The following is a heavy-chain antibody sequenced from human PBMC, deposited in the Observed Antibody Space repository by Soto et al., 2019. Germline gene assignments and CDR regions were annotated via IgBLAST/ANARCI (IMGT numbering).Heavy chain of an antibody. CDR3: ARDPPLQLNPYHPSSYYMDV. Sequence: PGGSLRLSCAASGLTLSTSSMNWVRQAPGKGLEWVSSISSSSSYIYYADSVKGRFTISRDNAKNSLYLQMNSLRAEDTAVYYCARDPPLQLNPYHPSSYYMDVWGKGNTVTVSS. CDR1: GLTLSTSS. J-gene: IGHJ6*03. CDR2: ISSSSSYI. V-gene: IGHV3-21*01. D-gene: IGHD5-18*01.